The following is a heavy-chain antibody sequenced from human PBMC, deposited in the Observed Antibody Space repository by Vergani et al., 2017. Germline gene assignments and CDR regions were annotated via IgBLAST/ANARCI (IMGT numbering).Heavy chain of an antibody. CDR2: INPNSGGT. V-gene: IGHV1-2*02. D-gene: IGHD3-3*01. J-gene: IGHJ5*02. CDR3: ARGCGDFWSGGNWFDP. CDR1: GYTFTGYY. Sequence: QVQLVQSGAEVKKPGASVKVSCKASGYTFTGYYMHWVRQAPGQGLEWMGWINPNSGGTNYAQKFQGRVTMTRDTSISTAYMELSRLRSDGTAVDYCARGCGDFWSGGNWFDPWGQGTLVTVSS.